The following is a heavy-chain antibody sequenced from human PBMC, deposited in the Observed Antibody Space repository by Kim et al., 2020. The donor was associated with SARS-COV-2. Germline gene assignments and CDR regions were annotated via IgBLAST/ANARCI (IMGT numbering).Heavy chain of an antibody. Sequence: SQTLSLTCAISGDSVSSNSAAWNCIRQSPSRGLEWLGRTYYRSKWYNDYAVSVKSRITINPDTSKNQFSLQLNSVTPEDTAVYYCARETITMIVVVITGYFDLWGRGTLVTVSS. D-gene: IGHD3-22*01. CDR3: ARETITMIVVVITGYFDL. CDR1: GDSVSSNSAA. J-gene: IGHJ2*01. CDR2: TYYRSKWYN. V-gene: IGHV6-1*01.